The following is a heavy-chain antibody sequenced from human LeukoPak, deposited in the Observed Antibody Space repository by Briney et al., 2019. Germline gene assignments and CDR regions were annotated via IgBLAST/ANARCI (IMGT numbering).Heavy chain of an antibody. CDR2: ISYDGSNK. CDR1: GFTFSSYG. D-gene: IGHD5-18*01. J-gene: IGHJ6*02. V-gene: IGHV3-30*18. Sequence: GGSLRLSCAAPGFTFSSYGMHWVRQAPGKGLEWVAVISYDGSNKYYADSVKGRFTISRDNSKNTLYLQMNSLRAEDTAVYYCAKGYSYGYYYYYGMDVWGQGTTVTVSS. CDR3: AKGYSYGYYYYYGMDV.